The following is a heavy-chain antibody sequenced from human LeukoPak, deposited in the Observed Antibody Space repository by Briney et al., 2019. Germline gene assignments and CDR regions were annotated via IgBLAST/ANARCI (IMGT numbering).Heavy chain of an antibody. CDR1: GFTFSSYG. CDR2: ISYDGSNK. D-gene: IGHD6-6*01. Sequence: GGSLRLSYAASGFTFSSYGMHWVRQAPGKGLEWVAVISYDGSNKYYADSVKGRFTISRDNSKNTLYLQMNSLRAEDTAVYYCAKASSIAARPRFNYMDVWGKGTTVTVSS. V-gene: IGHV3-30*18. J-gene: IGHJ6*03. CDR3: AKASSIAARPRFNYMDV.